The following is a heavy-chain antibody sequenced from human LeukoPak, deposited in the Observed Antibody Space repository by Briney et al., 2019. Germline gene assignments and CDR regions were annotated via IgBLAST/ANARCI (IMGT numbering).Heavy chain of an antibody. Sequence: GGSLRLSCVVSGSTVSSNYMTWVRQAPGKGLEWVSVIYSDGNTYYADSVKGRFTISRDISKNTLYLQMNSLRAEDTAVYYCAIHTWDYWGQGTLVTVSP. V-gene: IGHV3-53*01. J-gene: IGHJ4*02. CDR2: IYSDGNT. CDR1: GSTVSSNY. CDR3: AIHTWDY.